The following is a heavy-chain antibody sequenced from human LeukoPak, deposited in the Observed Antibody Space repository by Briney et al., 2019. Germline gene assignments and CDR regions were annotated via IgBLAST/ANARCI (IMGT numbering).Heavy chain of an antibody. Sequence: GGSLRLSCAASGFTFSDYYMSWIRQAPGKGLEWVSYISSSGSTIYYADSVKGRFTISRDNAKNSLYLQMNSLRAEDTAVYYCASFFSGGNSPIYYYYGMDVWGQGTTVTVSS. CDR3: ASFFSGGNSPIYYYYGMDV. CDR1: GFTFSDYY. V-gene: IGHV3-11*01. D-gene: IGHD4-23*01. CDR2: ISSSGSTI. J-gene: IGHJ6*02.